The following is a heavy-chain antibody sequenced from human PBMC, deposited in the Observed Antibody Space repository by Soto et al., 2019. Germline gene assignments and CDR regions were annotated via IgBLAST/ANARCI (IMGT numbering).Heavy chain of an antibody. D-gene: IGHD3-22*01. CDR1: GFTFSDYY. CDR2: ISSSSSYT. J-gene: IGHJ4*02. CDR3: ARSIADYYDSSGYYDDY. Sequence: QVQLVESGGGLVQPGGSLRLSCAASGFTFSDYYMSWIRQAPGKGLEWDSYISSSSSYTNHADSVKGRITISRDNAKKSRYLQINSLRAEDTAVYYCARSIADYYDSSGYYDDYWVQGTLATVSS. V-gene: IGHV3-11*05.